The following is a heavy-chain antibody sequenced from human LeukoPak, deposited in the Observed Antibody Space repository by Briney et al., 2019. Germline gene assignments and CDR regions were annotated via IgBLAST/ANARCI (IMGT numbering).Heavy chain of an antibody. CDR3: ARHNTQQHSLIYYYYAMDV. Sequence: SGTLSLTCGVSGGXITNTNYWTWVRQPPGKGMEWIGEVNLQGSTNYNPSLMGRVAISVDKSENHVSLQLTSVTAADTAVYYCARHNTQQHSLIYYYYAMDVWGQGTTVTVSS. V-gene: IGHV4-4*02. CDR1: GGXITNTNY. CDR2: VNLQGST. J-gene: IGHJ6*02. D-gene: IGHD6-13*01.